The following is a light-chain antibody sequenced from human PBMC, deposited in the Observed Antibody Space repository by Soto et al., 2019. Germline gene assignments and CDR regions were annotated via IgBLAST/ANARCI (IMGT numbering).Light chain of an antibody. Sequence: DIVMTQSPSTLSVSPGERATLSCRASRGVSTNLTWYQQKPGQAPQLPAYGASTRATGIPARFIGSGSGTDLTLTISSLQSEDFVVYYCQQYNKWPPWTFGQGTKVDIK. V-gene: IGKV3-15*01. J-gene: IGKJ1*01. CDR1: RGVSTN. CDR2: GAS. CDR3: QQYNKWPPWT.